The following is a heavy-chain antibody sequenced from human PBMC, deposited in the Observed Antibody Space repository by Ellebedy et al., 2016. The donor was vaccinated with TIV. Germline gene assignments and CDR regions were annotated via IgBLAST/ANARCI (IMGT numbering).Heavy chain of an antibody. J-gene: IGHJ4*02. Sequence: AASVKVSCKASGYTFIGYSLHWVRQAPGQGLEWMGWLNPNNGDTHYAQKFQGRVTMTRDTSISTAYMELSSLRSDDTAVYYCAKAAGYSYGPRGDFDYWGQGTLVTVSS. CDR2: LNPNNGDT. V-gene: IGHV1-2*02. CDR1: GYTFIGYS. D-gene: IGHD5-18*01. CDR3: AKAAGYSYGPRGDFDY.